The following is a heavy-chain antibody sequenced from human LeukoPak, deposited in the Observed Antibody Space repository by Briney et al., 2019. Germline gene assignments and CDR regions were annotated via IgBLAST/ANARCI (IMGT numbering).Heavy chain of an antibody. Sequence: SQTLSLTCAVSGGSISSGGYSWSWIRQPPGKGLEWIGYIYHSGSTYYNPSLKSRVTISVDRSKNQFSLKLSSVTAADTAVYYCARRLRGRNDAFDIWGQGTMVTVSS. D-gene: IGHD3-16*01. J-gene: IGHJ3*02. CDR3: ARRLRGRNDAFDI. CDR1: GGSISSGGYS. CDR2: IYHSGST. V-gene: IGHV4-30-2*01.